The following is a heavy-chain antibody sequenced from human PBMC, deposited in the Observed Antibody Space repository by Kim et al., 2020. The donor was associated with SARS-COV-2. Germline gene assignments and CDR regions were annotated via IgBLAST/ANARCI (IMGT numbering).Heavy chain of an antibody. V-gene: IGHV5-10-1*01. CDR1: GYSFTSYW. Sequence: GESLKISCKGSGYSFTSYWISWVRQMPGKGLEWMGRIDPSDSYTNYSPSFQGHVTISADKSISTAYLQWSSLKASDTAMYYCARHIPEYDYYDSSGPRGAAAGYWGQGTLVTVSS. CDR2: IDPSDSYT. J-gene: IGHJ4*02. CDR3: ARHIPEYDYYDSSGPRGAAAGY. D-gene: IGHD3-22*01.